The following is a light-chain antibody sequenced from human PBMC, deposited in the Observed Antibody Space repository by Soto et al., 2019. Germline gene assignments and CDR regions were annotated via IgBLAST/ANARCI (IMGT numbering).Light chain of an antibody. CDR3: QQYGSSPRT. CDR2: GAS. V-gene: IGKV3-15*01. CDR1: QSININ. Sequence: EIGMTQSPATPSVSPGERATLSCMASQSININLSWYQQKPGQAPRLLIYGASTRATGLPARFSGSGSGTDFTLTISRLEPEDFAVYYCQQYGSSPRTFGQGTKVDIK. J-gene: IGKJ1*01.